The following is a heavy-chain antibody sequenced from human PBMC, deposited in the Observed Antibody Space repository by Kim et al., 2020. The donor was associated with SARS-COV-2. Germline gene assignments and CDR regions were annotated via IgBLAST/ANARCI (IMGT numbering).Heavy chain of an antibody. J-gene: IGHJ4*02. V-gene: IGHV4-34*01. CDR2: INHSGST. CDR1: GGSFSGYY. CDR3: ARGNGEYYYDSSGYSY. D-gene: IGHD3-22*01. Sequence: SETLSLTCAVYGGSFSGYYWSWIRQPPGKGLEWSGEINHSGSTNYNPSLKSRVTISVDTSKNQFSLKLSSVTAADTAVDYCARGNGEYYYDSSGYSYWGQGTLVTVSS.